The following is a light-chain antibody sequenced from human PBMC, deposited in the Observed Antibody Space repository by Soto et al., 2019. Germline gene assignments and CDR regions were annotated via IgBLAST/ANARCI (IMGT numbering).Light chain of an antibody. V-gene: IGKV1D-12*01. Sequence: DIQMTQSPSSVSASVGDTVTITCRASQGIDSRLGWYQQKPGKAPKLLIYDTSTLQNGVPSRFTGSGFGTDFTLSISSLQPEDFATYFCQQTNRFPLTFGGGTKVEI. J-gene: IGKJ4*01. CDR1: QGIDSR. CDR2: DTS. CDR3: QQTNRFPLT.